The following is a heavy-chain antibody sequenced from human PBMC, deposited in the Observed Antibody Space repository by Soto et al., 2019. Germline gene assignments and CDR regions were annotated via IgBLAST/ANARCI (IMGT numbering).Heavy chain of an antibody. CDR1: GGSISSGGYY. D-gene: IGHD3-10*01. J-gene: IGHJ4*02. Sequence: LCGGSISSGGYYWRWIRQHPGKGLEWIGYIYYSGSTYYNPSLKSRVTISVDTSKNQFSLKLSSVTAADTAVYYCARAITMVRGVTHYFDYWGQGTLVTVSS. CDR2: IYYSGST. CDR3: ARAITMVRGVTHYFDY. V-gene: IGHV4-31*02.